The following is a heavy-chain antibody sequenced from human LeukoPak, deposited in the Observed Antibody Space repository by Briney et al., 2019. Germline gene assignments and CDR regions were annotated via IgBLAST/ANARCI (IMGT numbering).Heavy chain of an antibody. CDR3: ASGSSFDSSGRGFDY. D-gene: IGHD3-22*01. J-gene: IGHJ4*02. CDR2: INPKSGGT. V-gene: IGHV1-2*02. Sequence: ASVKVSCKASGYIFTGYYMHWVRQAPGQGLEWMGWINPKSGGTNYAQKFQGRVTMTRDTSISTAYMELSRLRFDDTAVYYCASGSSFDSSGRGFDYWGQGTLVTVSS. CDR1: GYIFTGYY.